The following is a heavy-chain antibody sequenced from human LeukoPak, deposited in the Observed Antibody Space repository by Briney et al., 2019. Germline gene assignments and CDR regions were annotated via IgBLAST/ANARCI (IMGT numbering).Heavy chain of an antibody. V-gene: IGHV1-8*01. CDR1: GYTFTSYD. CDR2: INPNSGKT. J-gene: IGHJ4*02. CDR3: ARTSTGTRGGYDV. Sequence: ASVKVSCKASGYTFTSYDINWVRQASGQGLEWVVWINPNSGKTGFTQKFQGRVTVTRSTSISTAYMELSSLTSDDTAVYYCARTSTGTRGGYDVWGQGTLVTVSS. D-gene: IGHD1-1*01.